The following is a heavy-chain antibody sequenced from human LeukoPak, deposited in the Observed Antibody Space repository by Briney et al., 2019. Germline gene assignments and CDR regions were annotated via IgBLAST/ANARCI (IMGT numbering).Heavy chain of an antibody. CDR1: GFPFSNYW. Sequence: GGSLRLSCAASGFPFSNYWMHWVRQAPGRGLVWVSRVNSDGSTTNYADSVKGRFTISRDNAENTLYMRMNSLRPEDTAVYYCARGYYSSSRFDSWGQGTLVTVSS. V-gene: IGHV3-74*01. D-gene: IGHD6-13*01. CDR3: ARGYYSSSRFDS. J-gene: IGHJ4*02. CDR2: VNSDGSTT.